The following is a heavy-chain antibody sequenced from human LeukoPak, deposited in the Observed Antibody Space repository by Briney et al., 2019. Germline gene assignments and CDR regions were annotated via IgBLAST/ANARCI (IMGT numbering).Heavy chain of an antibody. Sequence: GGSLRLSCAASGFTFSSYAMSWVRQGPGKGLEWVAFIRHDGSKKYHADSVKGRFTISRDNSKNTLYLQMNSLRAEDTAVYYCARGFFTVSGPFDYWGQGTLVTVSS. V-gene: IGHV3-30*02. CDR1: GFTFSSYA. J-gene: IGHJ4*02. CDR2: IRHDGSKK. CDR3: ARGFFTVSGPFDY. D-gene: IGHD6-19*01.